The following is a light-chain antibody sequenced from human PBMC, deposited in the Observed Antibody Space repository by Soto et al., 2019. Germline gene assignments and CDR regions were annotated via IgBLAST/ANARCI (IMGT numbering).Light chain of an antibody. CDR1: QSVRSSY. CDR3: QQYGSSLFT. Sequence: EIVLTQSPGTLSLSPGERATLSCRASQSVRSSYLAWYQQKPGQAPRLLIYGASSRATGIPDRFIGSGSGTDFTLTISRLEPEDFAVYYCQQYGSSLFTFGPGTKVDIK. V-gene: IGKV3-20*01. J-gene: IGKJ3*01. CDR2: GAS.